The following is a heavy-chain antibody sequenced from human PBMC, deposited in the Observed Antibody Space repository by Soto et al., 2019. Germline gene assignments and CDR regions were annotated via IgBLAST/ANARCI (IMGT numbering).Heavy chain of an antibody. J-gene: IGHJ6*02. D-gene: IGHD1-26*01. Sequence: PSQTLSLTCAISGDSVSSNSAAWNWIRQSPSRGLEWLGRTYYRSKWYNDYAVSVKSRITINPDTSKNQFSLQLNSVTPEDTAVYYCARGILLSGSYQHQNYYYYGMDVWGQGTTVTVS. V-gene: IGHV6-1*01. CDR2: TYYRSKWYN. CDR3: ARGILLSGSYQHQNYYYYGMDV. CDR1: GDSVSSNSAA.